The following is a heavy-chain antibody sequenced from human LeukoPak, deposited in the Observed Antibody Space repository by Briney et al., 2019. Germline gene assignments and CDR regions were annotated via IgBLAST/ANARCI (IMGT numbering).Heavy chain of an antibody. CDR2: ISSSSRYI. J-gene: IGHJ6*02. CDR1: GFSFSSYS. V-gene: IGHV3-21*01. Sequence: GGSLRLSCAASGFSFSSYSMNWVRQAPGKGLEWVSSISSSSRYIYHADSVKGRLTISRDNAKNSLYLQMNSLRAEDTAVYYCTRDKDFWGGDCYNHYYYGMDVWGQRTTVTVPS. D-gene: IGHD2-21*02. CDR3: TRDKDFWGGDCYNHYYYGMDV.